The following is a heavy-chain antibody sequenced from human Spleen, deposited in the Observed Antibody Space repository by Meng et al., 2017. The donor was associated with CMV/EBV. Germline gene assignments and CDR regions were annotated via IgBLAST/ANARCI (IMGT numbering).Heavy chain of an antibody. CDR3: AREVAIFGVPLGGMDV. Sequence: SCAASGFTFSSYAMHWVRQAPGKGLEWVAVISYDGSNKYYADSVKGRFTISRDNSKNTLYLQMNSLRAEDTAVYYCAREVAIFGVPLGGMDVWGQGTTVTVSS. V-gene: IGHV3-30-3*01. CDR2: ISYDGSNK. J-gene: IGHJ6*02. D-gene: IGHD3-3*01. CDR1: GFTFSSYA.